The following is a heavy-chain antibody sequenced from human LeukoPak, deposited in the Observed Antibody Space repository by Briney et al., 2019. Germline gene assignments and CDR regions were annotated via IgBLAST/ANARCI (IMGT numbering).Heavy chain of an antibody. CDR2: ISDSGGAT. D-gene: IGHD6-13*01. Sequence: GGSLRLSCAAPGFNFIRYAMNWIRQAPGKGLDWVSVISDSGGATEYADSVKGRFTLSRDNSENTVYLQMSGQRAEDTAIYFCAKDGGSTWSRRLYYYGMDVWGQGTTVTVSS. V-gene: IGHV3-23*01. J-gene: IGHJ6*02. CDR3: AKDGGSTWSRRLYYYGMDV. CDR1: GFNFIRYA.